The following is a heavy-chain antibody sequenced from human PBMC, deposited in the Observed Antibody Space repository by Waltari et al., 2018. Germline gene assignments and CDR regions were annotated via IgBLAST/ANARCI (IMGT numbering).Heavy chain of an antibody. CDR2: IKSKTDGGTT. Sequence: EVQLVESGGGLVKPGGSLRLSCAASGFTFSNAWMSWVRQAPGKGLGWVGRIKSKTDGGTTDYAAPVKGRFTISRDDSKNTLYLQMNSLKTEDTAVYYCTTTMVRGIKTFDIWGQGTMVTVSS. CDR3: TTTMVRGIKTFDI. V-gene: IGHV3-15*01. J-gene: IGHJ3*02. D-gene: IGHD3-10*01. CDR1: GFTFSNAW.